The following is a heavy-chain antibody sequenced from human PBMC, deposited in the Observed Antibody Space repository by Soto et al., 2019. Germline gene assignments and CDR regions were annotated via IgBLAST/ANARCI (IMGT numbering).Heavy chain of an antibody. D-gene: IGHD3-10*01. V-gene: IGHV4-30-4*01. CDR2: IYYSGST. CDR3: AGARRRLWFTDVQPHYCMDV. CDR1: GGSINIGDYH. Sequence: SETLSLTCTVSGGSINIGDYHWSWIRQPPGKGLEWIGYIYYSGSTYSNPSLKRRVTISVDTSKNQFSLTLNSVTSADTAVYYCAGARRRLWFTDVQPHYCMDVWGQGTTVTVSS. J-gene: IGHJ6*02.